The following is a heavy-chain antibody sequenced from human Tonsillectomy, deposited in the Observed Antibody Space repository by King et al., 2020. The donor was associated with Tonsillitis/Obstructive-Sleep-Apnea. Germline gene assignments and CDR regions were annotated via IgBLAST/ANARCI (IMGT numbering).Heavy chain of an antibody. Sequence: QLVQSGAEVKKPGSSVKVSCKASGGTFSSYAISWVRQAPGQGLEWMGGIIPIFCTANYAQKFQGRVTITADESTSTAYMELSSLRSEDTAVYYCARGRDIVVVPAAIALVSRAFDYWGQGTLVTVSS. V-gene: IGHV1-69*12. J-gene: IGHJ4*02. CDR3: ARGRDIVVVPAAIALVSRAFDY. CDR1: GGTFSSYA. CDR2: IIPIFCTA. D-gene: IGHD2-2*02.